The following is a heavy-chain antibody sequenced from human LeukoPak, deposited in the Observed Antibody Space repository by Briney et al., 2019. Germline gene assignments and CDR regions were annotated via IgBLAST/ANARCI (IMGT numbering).Heavy chain of an antibody. D-gene: IGHD1-26*01. CDR2: ISSSSSTI. J-gene: IGHJ4*02. Sequence: GGSLRLSCAASGFTFSSYSMNWVRQAPGKGLEWVSYISSSSSTIYYADSVKGRFTISRDNAKNSLYLQMNSLRAEDTAVYYCARVAGWDIDYWGQGTLVTVSS. CDR1: GFTFSSYS. CDR3: ARVAGWDIDY. V-gene: IGHV3-48*01.